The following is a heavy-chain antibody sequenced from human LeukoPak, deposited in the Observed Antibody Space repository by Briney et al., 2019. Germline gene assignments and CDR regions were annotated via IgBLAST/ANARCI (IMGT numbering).Heavy chain of an antibody. CDR1: GGSISSGGYY. V-gene: IGHV4-31*03. D-gene: IGHD2-8*01. CDR2: IYYSGRT. CDR3: ARVTRYCTNGVCYSPTDY. Sequence: SETLSLTCTVSGGSISSGGYYWSWIRQHPGKGLEWIGYIYYSGRTYYNPSLKSRVTISVDTSKNQFSLKLSSVTAADTAVYYCARVTRYCTNGVCYSPTDYWGQGTLVTVSS. J-gene: IGHJ4*02.